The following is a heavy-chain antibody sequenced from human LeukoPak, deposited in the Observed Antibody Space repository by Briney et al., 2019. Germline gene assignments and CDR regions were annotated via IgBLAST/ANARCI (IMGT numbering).Heavy chain of an antibody. V-gene: IGHV4-34*01. CDR1: GGSLSVYY. D-gene: IGHD4-11*01. Sequence: SETLSLTGAVYGGSLSVYYWSWIRQPPGKGLEWIGEINHRGTTNYNPSLKSRVTISVDTSKNQFSLKLSSVTAADTAVYYCMRDGGSSNYWFDPWGQGTLVTVPS. J-gene: IGHJ5*02. CDR2: INHRGTT. CDR3: MRDGGSSNYWFDP.